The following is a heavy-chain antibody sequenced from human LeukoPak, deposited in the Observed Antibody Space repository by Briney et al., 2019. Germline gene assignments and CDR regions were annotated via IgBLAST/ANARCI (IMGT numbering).Heavy chain of an antibody. CDR2: IKSGTDT. CDR1: GFTISTKY. CDR3: AREGVYDSSGYNDAFDI. D-gene: IGHD3-22*01. V-gene: IGHV3-53*01. J-gene: IGHJ3*02. Sequence: GGSLRLSCAASGFTISTKYMSWVRQAPGKGLEWVSVIKSGTDTRYADSVKGRFTISRDNSKNTLYLQMNSLRAEDTAVYYCAREGVYDSSGYNDAFDIWGQGAMVTVSS.